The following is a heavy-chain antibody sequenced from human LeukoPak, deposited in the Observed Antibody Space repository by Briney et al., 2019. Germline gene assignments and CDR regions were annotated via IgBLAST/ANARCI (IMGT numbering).Heavy chain of an antibody. Sequence: SETLSLTCAVYGGSFSGYYWSWIRQPPGKGLEWIGEINHSGSTNYNPSLKSRVTISVDTSKNQFSLKLSSVTAADTAVYYCARDHPADRNFDYWGQGTLVTVSS. CDR2: INHSGST. CDR1: GGSFSGYY. J-gene: IGHJ4*02. V-gene: IGHV4-34*01. CDR3: ARDHPADRNFDY.